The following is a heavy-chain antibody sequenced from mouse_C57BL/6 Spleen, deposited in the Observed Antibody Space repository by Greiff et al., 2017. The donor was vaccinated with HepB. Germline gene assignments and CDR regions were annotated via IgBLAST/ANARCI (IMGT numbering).Heavy chain of an antibody. CDR1: GYTFTSYW. Sequence: VKLQQPGAELVKPGASVKLSCKASGYTFTSYWMQWVKQRPGQGLEWIGEIDPSDSYTNYNQKFKGKATLTVDTSSSTAYMQLSSLTSEDSAVYYCAPFYYGSPWFAYWGQGTLVTVSA. V-gene: IGHV1-50*01. CDR2: IDPSDSYT. CDR3: APFYYGSPWFAY. J-gene: IGHJ3*01. D-gene: IGHD1-1*01.